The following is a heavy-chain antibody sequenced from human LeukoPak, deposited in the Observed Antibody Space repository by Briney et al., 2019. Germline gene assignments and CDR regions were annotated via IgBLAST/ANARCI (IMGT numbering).Heavy chain of an antibody. Sequence: GASVKVSCKASGYTFTGYYMHWVRQAPGQGLEWMGWINPNSGGTNYAQKFQGRVTMTRDTSISTAYMEPSRLRSDDTAVYYCARSGSGSYPSFDYWGQGTLVTVSS. CDR1: GYTFTGYY. J-gene: IGHJ4*02. D-gene: IGHD3-10*01. CDR2: INPNSGGT. V-gene: IGHV1-2*02. CDR3: ARSGSGSYPSFDY.